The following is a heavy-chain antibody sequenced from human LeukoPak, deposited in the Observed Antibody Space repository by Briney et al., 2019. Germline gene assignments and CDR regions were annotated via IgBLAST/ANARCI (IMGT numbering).Heavy chain of an antibody. CDR1: GFTFSSYE. J-gene: IGHJ4*02. CDR2: ISSSGSTI. D-gene: IGHD3-9*01. CDR3: ARDTYDILTGYYNGFDY. V-gene: IGHV3-48*03. Sequence: PGGPLRLSCAASGFTFSSYEMNWVRQAPGKGLEWVSYISSSGSTIYYADSVKGRFTISRDNAKNSLYLQMNSLRAEDTAVYYCARDTYDILTGYYNGFDYWGQGTLVTVSS.